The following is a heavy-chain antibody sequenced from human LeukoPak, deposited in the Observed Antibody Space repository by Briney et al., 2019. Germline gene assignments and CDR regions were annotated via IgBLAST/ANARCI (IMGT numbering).Heavy chain of an antibody. CDR3: ARVITPGYFLH. Sequence: ASVKVSCKASGYTFTIYDISWVRQAPGQGLEWMGWISPYNGNTNYAQKLQDRVTMTTDTSTSTAYMELRSLRSDDTAVYYCARVITPGYFLHWGQGTLVPVSS. D-gene: IGHD2-15*01. CDR2: ISPYNGNT. CDR1: GYTFTIYD. J-gene: IGHJ1*01. V-gene: IGHV1-18*01.